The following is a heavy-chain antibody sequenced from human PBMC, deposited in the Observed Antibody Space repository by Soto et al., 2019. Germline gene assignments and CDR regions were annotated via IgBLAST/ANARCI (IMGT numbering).Heavy chain of an antibody. J-gene: IGHJ4*02. CDR3: AKNPGGRGGWCWGGHDS. Sequence: DVQLLESGGNLVQPGGSLRLSCAASGFTFSSYAMSWVRQPPGKGLEFVSSFGGNGGNTYYADSVKGRVTISRDNSKKXXDRQMDSLRAEDTAVYYCAKNPGGRGGWCWGGHDSWGQGTLVTVSS. CDR1: GFTFSSYA. D-gene: IGHD6-19*01. V-gene: IGHV3-23*01. CDR2: FGGNGGNT.